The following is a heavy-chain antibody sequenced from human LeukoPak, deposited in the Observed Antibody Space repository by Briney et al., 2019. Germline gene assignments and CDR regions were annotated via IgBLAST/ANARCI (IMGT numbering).Heavy chain of an antibody. D-gene: IGHD4-17*01. V-gene: IGHV4-4*07. CDR3: ARFGYGDYYFDY. J-gene: IGHJ4*02. CDR1: RGSISSYF. CDR2: IYTSGSP. Sequence: SETLSLTCTVSRGSISSYFWSWIRQPAGKGLEWIGRIYTSGSPNYNPSLKSRVTMSIDTSKNQFSLRLTSVTAADTAVYYCARFGYGDYYFDYWGQGTLVTVSP.